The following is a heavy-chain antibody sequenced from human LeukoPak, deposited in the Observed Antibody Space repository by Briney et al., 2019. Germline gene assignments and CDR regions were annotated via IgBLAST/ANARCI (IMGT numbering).Heavy chain of an antibody. D-gene: IGHD1-26*01. J-gene: IGHJ3*02. CDR2: INWNGGST. Sequence: TGGSLRLSCAASGFTFDDYGMSWVRQARGKGLEWVSGINWNGGSTGYADSVKGRFTISRDNAKNPLYLQMNSLRAEDTALYYCATVTLVGAFDIWGQGTMVTVSS. CDR1: GFTFDDYG. V-gene: IGHV3-20*04. CDR3: ATVTLVGAFDI.